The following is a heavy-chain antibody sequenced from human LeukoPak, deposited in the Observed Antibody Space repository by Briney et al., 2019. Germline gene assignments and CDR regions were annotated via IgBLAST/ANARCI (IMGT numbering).Heavy chain of an antibody. CDR1: GGSISSYY. V-gene: IGHV4-59*01. D-gene: IGHD6-19*01. Sequence: ASETLSLTCTVSGGSISSYYWSWIRQPPGKGLEWIGYIYYSGSTNYNPSVKSRVTISVDASTDQFSLKLRSVTAADTAVYYCARDSNGWYYWFDPWGQGTLVTVSS. CDR3: ARDSNGWYYWFDP. CDR2: IYYSGST. J-gene: IGHJ5*02.